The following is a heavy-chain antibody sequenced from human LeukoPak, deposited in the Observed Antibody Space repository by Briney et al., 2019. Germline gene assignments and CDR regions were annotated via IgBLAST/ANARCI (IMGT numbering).Heavy chain of an antibody. D-gene: IGHD3-10*01. J-gene: IGHJ3*01. CDR2: ISPSGAST. V-gene: IGHV1-46*01. CDR1: GYTFTSNY. CDR3: ARGGSSYFDPFDV. Sequence: ASVKVSCKSFGYTFTSNYMHWVRQAPGQGPEWMGVISPSGASTTYAQTFQGGVTLTRDMSTSTDYLELSSLRSEDTAVHYCARGGSSYFDPFDVWGQGTMVTVSS.